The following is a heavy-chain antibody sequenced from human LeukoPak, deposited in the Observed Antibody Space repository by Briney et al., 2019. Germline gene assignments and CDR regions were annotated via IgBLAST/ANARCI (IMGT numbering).Heavy chain of an antibody. D-gene: IGHD1-26*01. J-gene: IGHJ4*02. CDR3: AKSEVGATLFGY. V-gene: IGHV3-9*01. Sequence: PGRSLRLSCAASGFTFKNYAMHWVRQAPGKGLEWVSSISWNSGNVDYADSVKGRFALSRDNAKNTLYLQMNSLRAEDTAVYYCAKSEVGATLFGYWGQGTLVTVSS. CDR1: GFTFKNYA. CDR2: ISWNSGNV.